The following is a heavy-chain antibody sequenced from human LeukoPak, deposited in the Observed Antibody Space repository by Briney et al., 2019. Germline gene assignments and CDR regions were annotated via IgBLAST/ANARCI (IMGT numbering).Heavy chain of an antibody. Sequence: GGSLRLSCAASGFTFSSYWMHWVRQAPGKGLVWVSRINSDGSSTIYADSVKGRFTISRDNAKNTLYLQMNSLRAEDTAVYYCARGLKTIAVAGTVYFDYWGQGTLVTVSS. CDR3: ARGLKTIAVAGTVYFDY. CDR2: INSDGSST. V-gene: IGHV3-74*01. CDR1: GFTFSSYW. J-gene: IGHJ4*02. D-gene: IGHD6-19*01.